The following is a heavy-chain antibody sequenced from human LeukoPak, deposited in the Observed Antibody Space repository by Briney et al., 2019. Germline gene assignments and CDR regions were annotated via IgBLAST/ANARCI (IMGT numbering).Heavy chain of an antibody. J-gene: IGHJ6*02. D-gene: IGHD6-13*01. CDR3: ARVGGSSIAAAGAYYYYGMDV. Sequence: PGGSLRLSCAASGFTFSDYYMSWIRQAPGKGLEWVSYISSSGSTIYYADSVKGRFTISRDNAKNSLYLRMNSLRAEDTAVYYCARVGGSSIAAAGAYYYYGMDVWGQGTTVTVSS. CDR1: GFTFSDYY. CDR2: ISSSGSTI. V-gene: IGHV3-11*01.